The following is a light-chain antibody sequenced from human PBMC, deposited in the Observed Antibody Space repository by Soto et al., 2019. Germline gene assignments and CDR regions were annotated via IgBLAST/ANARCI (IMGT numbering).Light chain of an antibody. CDR3: QQYNNWPPLT. J-gene: IGKJ4*01. V-gene: IGKV3-15*01. CDR1: QSVSSN. CDR2: GAS. Sequence: EIVMTQSPVTLSVSPGERATLSCRASQSVSSNLAWYQQKPGQAPSLLIYGASTRATGIPARFSGGGSGTEFTLTISSLQSEDFAVYYCQQYNNWPPLTFGGGTKVEIK.